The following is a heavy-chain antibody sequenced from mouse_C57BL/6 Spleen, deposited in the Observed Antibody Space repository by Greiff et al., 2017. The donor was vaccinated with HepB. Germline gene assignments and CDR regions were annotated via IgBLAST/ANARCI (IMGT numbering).Heavy chain of an antibody. D-gene: IGHD1-1*01. J-gene: IGHJ2*01. CDR1: GYTFTSYG. V-gene: IGHV1-81*01. CDR2: IYPRSGNT. Sequence: VQLQQSGAELARPGASVKLSCKASGYTFTSYGISWVKQRTGQGLEWIGEIYPRSGNTYYNEKFKGKATLTADKSSSTAYMELRSLTSEDSAVYFCAHYGSLYYFDYWGQGTTLTVSS. CDR3: AHYGSLYYFDY.